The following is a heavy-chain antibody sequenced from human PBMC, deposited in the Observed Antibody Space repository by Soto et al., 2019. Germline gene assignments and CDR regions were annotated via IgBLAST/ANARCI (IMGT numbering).Heavy chain of an antibody. CDR2: IILILGIA. CDR1: GGTFTAYT. J-gene: IGHJ4*02. CDR3: AREKGVSFDY. Sequence: VQRGQLGVGGRSPGSSVKVSAKALGGTFTAYTITWGRRPPGQGLEWRGRIILILGIANYAQKFQGRVTITADKSTSTAYMELSSLRSEDTAVYYCAREKGVSFDYWGQGTLVTVSS. V-gene: IGHV1-69*08. D-gene: IGHD3-16*01.